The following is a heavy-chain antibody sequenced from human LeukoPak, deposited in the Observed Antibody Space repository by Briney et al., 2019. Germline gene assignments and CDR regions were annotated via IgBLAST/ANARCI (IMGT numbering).Heavy chain of an antibody. Sequence: PGGSLRLSCAASGFTFDDYAMHWVRQAPGKGLEWVSGISWNSGSIGYADSVKGRFTISRDNAKNSLFLQMNSLRAEDTAVYYCANFQTVAVKSFENWGQGTLVTVSS. CDR1: GFTFDDYA. J-gene: IGHJ4*02. CDR2: ISWNSGSI. V-gene: IGHV3-9*01. D-gene: IGHD6-19*01. CDR3: ANFQTVAVKSFEN.